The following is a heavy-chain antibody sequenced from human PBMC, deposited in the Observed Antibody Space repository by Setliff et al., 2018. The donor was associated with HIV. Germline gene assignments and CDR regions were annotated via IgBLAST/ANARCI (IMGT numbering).Heavy chain of an antibody. D-gene: IGHD6-6*01. CDR2: IYTGDSGT. CDR3: ARHKVAMNMLVVQDPGPFDN. J-gene: IGHJ3*02. V-gene: IGHV5-51*01. CDR1: GNSFANHW. Sequence: GESLKISCRAFGNSFANHWIAWVRQMPGKGPEWVGFIYTGDSGTQYNPAFQGRVTISADKSIKTVYLQWTSLQRSDTAMYYCARHKVAMNMLVVQDPGPFDNWGQGTMVT.